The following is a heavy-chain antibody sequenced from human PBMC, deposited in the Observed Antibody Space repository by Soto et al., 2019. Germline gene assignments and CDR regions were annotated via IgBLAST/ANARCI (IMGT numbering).Heavy chain of an antibody. D-gene: IGHD4-17*01. J-gene: IGHJ4*02. V-gene: IGHV3-23*01. CDR1: GFTFANYA. CDR3: AKVPLRPYYFDY. Sequence: WGSLRLSCTASGFTFANYAMHWVRQAPGKGLEWVSRVSAGGDNTDYADAVKGRFTISRDNSKNTLFLQMTSLRAEDTALYYRAKVPLRPYYFDYWGPGTMVTVSS. CDR2: VSAGGDNT.